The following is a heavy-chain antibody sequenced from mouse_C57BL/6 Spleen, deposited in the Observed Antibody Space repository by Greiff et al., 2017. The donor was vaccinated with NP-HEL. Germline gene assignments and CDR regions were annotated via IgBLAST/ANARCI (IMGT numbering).Heavy chain of an antibody. D-gene: IGHD2-3*01. CDR1: GYTFTSYG. V-gene: IGHV1-81*01. CDR2: IYPRSGNT. J-gene: IGHJ4*01. Sequence: VKVVESGAELARPGASVKLSCKASGYTFTSYGISWVKQRTGQGLEWIGEIYPRSGNTYYNEKFKGKATLTADKSSSTAYMELRSLTSEDSAVYFCARKWLLREGYAMDYWGQGTSVTVSS. CDR3: ARKWLLREGYAMDY.